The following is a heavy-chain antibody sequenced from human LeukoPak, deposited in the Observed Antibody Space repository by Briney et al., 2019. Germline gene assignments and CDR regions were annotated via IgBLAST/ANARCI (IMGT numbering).Heavy chain of an antibody. V-gene: IGHV3-7*01. CDR2: IKQDGSEK. J-gene: IGHJ1*01. CDR1: GFTFSSYW. Sequence: GGSLRLSCAASGFTFSSYWMSWVRQAPGKGLEWVANIKQDGSEKYYVDSVKGRFTISRDNAKNSLYLQMNSPRAEDTAVYYCARRSSGWYWGYFQHWGQGTLVTVSS. CDR3: ARRSSGWYWGYFQH. D-gene: IGHD6-19*01.